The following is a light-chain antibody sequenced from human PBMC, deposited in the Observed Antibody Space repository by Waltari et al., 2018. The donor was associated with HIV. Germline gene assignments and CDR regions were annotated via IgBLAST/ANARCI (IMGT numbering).Light chain of an antibody. CDR1: SSNVGNYNL. J-gene: IGLJ3*02. CDR3: SSYAGGHSWV. V-gene: IGLV2-23*01. CDR2: ECS. Sequence: QSALTQPASVSGSPGQSIAISCTGTSSNVGNYNLVSWYQHHPGKSPRLLIYECSQRPSGISNRFSGSKSGNTASLIISGLQAEDEADYYCSSYAGGHSWVFGGGTKLTVL.